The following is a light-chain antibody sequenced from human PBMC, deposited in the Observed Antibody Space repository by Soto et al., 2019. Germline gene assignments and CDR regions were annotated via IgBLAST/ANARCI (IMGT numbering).Light chain of an antibody. CDR1: GNDVGAYNY. Sequence: QSVLTQPLSVSGSPGQSVTISCTGAGNDVGAYNYVPWYQQHPGRPPKLLIYGVVRWPSGVPDRFSGSKSGNTASLTISGLPAEDEADYLCCSYAGGYNYLFGNGTKVTVL. J-gene: IGLJ1*01. CDR2: GVV. V-gene: IGLV2-11*01. CDR3: CSYAGGYNYL.